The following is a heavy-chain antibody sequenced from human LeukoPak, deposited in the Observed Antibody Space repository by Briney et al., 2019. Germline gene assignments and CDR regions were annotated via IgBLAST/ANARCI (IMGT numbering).Heavy chain of an antibody. J-gene: IGHJ6*02. Sequence: SETLSLTCTVSGGSICSFDWRWIPHPPGKGLVGFGYIYYSGSTNYNPSLKSRVTISVDTSKNQFSLKLSSVTAADTAVYYCARHSSSWPHGYYYYYYGMDVWGQGTTVTVSS. CDR1: GGSICSFD. CDR2: IYYSGST. D-gene: IGHD6-13*01. CDR3: ARHSSSWPHGYYYYYYGMDV. V-gene: IGHV4-59*08.